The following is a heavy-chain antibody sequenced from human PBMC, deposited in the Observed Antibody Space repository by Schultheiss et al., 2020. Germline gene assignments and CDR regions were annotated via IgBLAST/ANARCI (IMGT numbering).Heavy chain of an antibody. CDR1: GFTFSSYG. D-gene: IGHD3-10*01. V-gene: IGHV3-30*02. CDR2: IWYDGSNK. Sequence: GGSLRLSCAASGFTFSSYGMHWVRQAPGKGLEWVAVIWYDGSNKYYADSVKGRFTISRDNSKNTLYLQMNSLRAEDTAVYYCANPRPILLVRGGQYNWFDPWGQGTLVTVSS. CDR3: ANPRPILLVRGGQYNWFDP. J-gene: IGHJ5*02.